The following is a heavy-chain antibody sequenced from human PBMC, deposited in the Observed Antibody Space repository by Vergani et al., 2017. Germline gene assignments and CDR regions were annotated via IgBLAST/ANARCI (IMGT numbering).Heavy chain of an antibody. V-gene: IGHV3-23*01. CDR1: GFTFSSYA. CDR2: ICGRGGST. CDR3: AKKMERTYYDFWRGLLWSDY. D-gene: IGHD3-3*01. Sequence: EVQLLESGGGLVQPGGSLRLSCAASGFTFSSYAMSWVRQAPGKGLEWVSAICGRGGSTYYADSVKGRFTISRDNSKNTLYLQMNSLRAEDTAVYYCAKKMERTYYDFWRGLLWSDYWGQGTLVTVSS. J-gene: IGHJ4*02.